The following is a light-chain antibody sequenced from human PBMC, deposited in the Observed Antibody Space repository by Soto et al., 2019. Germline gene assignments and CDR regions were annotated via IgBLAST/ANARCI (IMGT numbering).Light chain of an antibody. V-gene: IGKV1-8*01. CDR2: GAS. CDR1: QGISSY. CDR3: QQYYSYPFT. Sequence: AIRMTQSPSSLSASTGERVTITCRASQGISSYLAWYQQKPGKAPNLLIYGASTLQSGVPSRFSGSGSGTDFALTISCLQSEDFATYYCQQYYSYPFTFGPGTKVDIK. J-gene: IGKJ3*01.